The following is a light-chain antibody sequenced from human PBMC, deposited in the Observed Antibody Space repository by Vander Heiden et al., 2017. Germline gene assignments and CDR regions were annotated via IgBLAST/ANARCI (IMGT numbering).Light chain of an antibody. Sequence: ETVLTQSPATPSLSLGARATISRRASQSISNRLIWYQQKPGQAPRLLIYDASNRATGIPARFSGSGSGTDFTLTISSLEPEDFAVYYCQQRNNLPLTFGGGTKVEIK. CDR2: DAS. CDR1: QSISNR. J-gene: IGKJ4*01. V-gene: IGKV3-11*01. CDR3: QQRNNLPLT.